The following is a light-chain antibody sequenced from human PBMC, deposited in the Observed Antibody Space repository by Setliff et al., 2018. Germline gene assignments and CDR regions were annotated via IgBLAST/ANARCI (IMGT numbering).Light chain of an antibody. V-gene: IGLV2-11*01. Sequence: QSALTQPRSVSGSPGQSVTISCTGTSSDVGGYNYVSWYQQHPGKAPKLMIYDVSKRPSGVPDRFSGSKSGNTASLTISGLQAEGEADYYCSSYAGSNTPYVFGTGTKGTVL. CDR3: SSYAGSNTPYV. CDR1: SSDVGGYNY. J-gene: IGLJ1*01. CDR2: DVS.